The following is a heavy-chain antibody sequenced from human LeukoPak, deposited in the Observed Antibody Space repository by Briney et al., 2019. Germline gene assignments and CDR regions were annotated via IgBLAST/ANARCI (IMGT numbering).Heavy chain of an antibody. CDR2: ISGSGGST. CDR3: AKEVWRRTVTTPLDY. Sequence: GGSLRLSCAASGFTFSSYAMSWVRQAPGKGLEWVSAISGSGGSTYYADSVKGRFTISRDNSKNMLYLQMNSLRAEDTAVYYCAKEVWRRTVTTPLDYWGQGTLVTVSS. CDR1: GFTFSSYA. V-gene: IGHV3-23*01. J-gene: IGHJ4*02. D-gene: IGHD4-17*01.